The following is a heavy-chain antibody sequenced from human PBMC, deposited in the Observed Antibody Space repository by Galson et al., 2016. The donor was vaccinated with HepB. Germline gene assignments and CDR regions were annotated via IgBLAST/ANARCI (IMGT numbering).Heavy chain of an antibody. CDR3: AKGTTLQVHFGYFDH. J-gene: IGHJ4*02. D-gene: IGHD1/OR15-1a*01. CDR1: GFTVSSNY. Sequence: SLRLSCAASGFTVSSNYMSWVRQAPGKGLEWVSGISDSGGSTYFADSVMGRFTISRDNSKNTLYLQMNSLRVDDTAVYYCAKGTTLQVHFGYFDHWGQGTLVTVSS. V-gene: IGHV3-23*01. CDR2: ISDSGGST.